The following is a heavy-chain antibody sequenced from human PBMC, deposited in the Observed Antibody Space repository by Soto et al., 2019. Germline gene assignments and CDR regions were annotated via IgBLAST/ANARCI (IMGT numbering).Heavy chain of an antibody. J-gene: IGHJ5*02. V-gene: IGHV4-59*01. CDR3: GLSSLEPALGGFDP. Sequence: PSETLSLTCSVSGGSLTNYYWSWIRQPPGKGVEWIGYVFSSGTTHYNPSLESRVTMSVDTSQNQFSLKLTSVTTAAPPVYFCGLSSLEPALGGFDPWGGGTLVT. CDR2: VFSSGTT. CDR1: GGSLTNYY. D-gene: IGHD2-2*01.